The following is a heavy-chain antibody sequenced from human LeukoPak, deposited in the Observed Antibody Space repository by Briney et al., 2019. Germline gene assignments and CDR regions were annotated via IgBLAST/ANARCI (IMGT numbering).Heavy chain of an antibody. D-gene: IGHD2-15*01. CDR1: GFTFSSYA. V-gene: IGHV3-64*01. CDR3: ARDCIYCSGGSCYQDY. CDR2: ISSNGGST. Sequence: GGSLRLSCAASGFTFSSYAMHWVRQAPGKGLGYVSAISSNGGSTYYANSVKGRFTISRDNSKNTLYLQMGSLRAEDMAVYYCARDCIYCSGGSCYQDYWGQGTLVTVSS. J-gene: IGHJ4*02.